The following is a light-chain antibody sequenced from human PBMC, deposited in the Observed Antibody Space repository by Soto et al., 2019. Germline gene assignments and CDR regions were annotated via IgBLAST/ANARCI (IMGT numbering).Light chain of an antibody. CDR3: SQRLNWPLT. V-gene: IGKV3-11*01. J-gene: IGKJ4*01. CDR1: ESVGGH. Sequence: EIALIQSPATLSLSPGERATLSCRASESVGGHLAWYQQKPGQAPRLLVYDADNRATGIPARFSVSGSGTDFTLTIRSVEPEDSAVYYCSQRLNWPLTFGGGTKVEIK. CDR2: DAD.